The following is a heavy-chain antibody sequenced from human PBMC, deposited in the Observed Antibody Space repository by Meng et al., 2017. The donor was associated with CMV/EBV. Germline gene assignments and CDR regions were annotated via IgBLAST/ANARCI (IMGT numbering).Heavy chain of an antibody. J-gene: IGHJ6*02. D-gene: IGHD2-2*02. V-gene: IGHV3-23*01. Sequence: GESLKISCTASGFTFRNAMNWVRQAPGKGLEWVSVISGSGVSRYYADSVKGRFTISRDNSRRTLYLQMNSLRAEDTAKYYCAKMRSQFCNSSTCYSAHAMDVWGQGTTVTVSS. CDR1: GFTFRNA. CDR2: ISGSGVSR. CDR3: AKMRSQFCNSSTCYSAHAMDV.